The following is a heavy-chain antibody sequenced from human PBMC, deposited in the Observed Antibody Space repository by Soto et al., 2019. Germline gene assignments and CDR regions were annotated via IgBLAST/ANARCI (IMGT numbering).Heavy chain of an antibody. J-gene: IGHJ4*02. Sequence: ASVKVSCKASGYTFTSYGISWVRQAPGQGLEWMGWISAYKSNTNYAQKLQGRVTMTTDTSTSTAYMELRSRRSDDTAVYYWARGSNDIHYWGQGTLVPVSS. CDR3: ARGSNDIHY. CDR1: GYTFTSYG. CDR2: ISAYKSNT. D-gene: IGHD1-1*01. V-gene: IGHV1-18*01.